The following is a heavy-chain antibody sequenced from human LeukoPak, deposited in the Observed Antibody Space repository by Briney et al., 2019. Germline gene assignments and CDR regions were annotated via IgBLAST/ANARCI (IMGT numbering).Heavy chain of an antibody. CDR3: ARDGTYYDILTGYWYYYYGMDV. D-gene: IGHD3-9*01. Sequence: GASVKVSCKASGYTFTSYGISWVRQAPGQGLEWMGWISAYNGNTNYAQELQGRVTMTTDTSTSTAYMELRSLRSDDTAVYYCARDGTYYDILTGYWYYYYGMDVWGQGTTVTVSS. CDR1: GYTFTSYG. J-gene: IGHJ6*02. CDR2: ISAYNGNT. V-gene: IGHV1-18*01.